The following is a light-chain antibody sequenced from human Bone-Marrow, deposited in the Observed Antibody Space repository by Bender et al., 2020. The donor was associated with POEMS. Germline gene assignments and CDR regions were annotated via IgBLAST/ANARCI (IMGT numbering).Light chain of an antibody. Sequence: QPVLTQPPSSSASPGESARLTCTLPSDIDVGSHNIYWYQQKPGSPPWYLLYYYSDSDKDQGSGVPSRFSGSKDASANTGILLISGLQSEDEADYYCMIWPSNGVVFGGGTKLTVL. V-gene: IGLV5-37*01. J-gene: IGLJ2*01. CDR1: SDIDVGSHN. CDR2: YYSDSDK. CDR3: MIWPSNGVV.